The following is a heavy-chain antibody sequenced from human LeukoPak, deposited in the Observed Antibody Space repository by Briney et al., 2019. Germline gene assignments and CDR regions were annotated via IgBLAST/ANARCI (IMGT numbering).Heavy chain of an antibody. Sequence: SETLSLTCTVSGDSISSYYWSWIRQPPGKGLEWIGYIYYSGNTNYNPSLKSRVTISVDTSKNQFSLKLSSVTAADTAVYYCARDGGSYGLNAFDIWGQGTMVTVSS. CDR3: ARDGGSYGLNAFDI. V-gene: IGHV4-59*01. D-gene: IGHD1-26*01. CDR2: IYYSGNT. J-gene: IGHJ3*02. CDR1: GDSISSYY.